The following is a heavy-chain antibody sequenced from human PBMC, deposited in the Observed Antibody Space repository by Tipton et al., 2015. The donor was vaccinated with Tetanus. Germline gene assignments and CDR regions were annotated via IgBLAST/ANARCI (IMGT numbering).Heavy chain of an antibody. CDR1: GFSFSSYG. CDR2: IWNDGSNK. V-gene: IGHV3-33*01. J-gene: IGHJ4*02. CDR3: ARDHTFTVSQSRGGLDY. D-gene: IGHD3-10*01. Sequence: SLRLSCAASGFSFSSYGMHWVRQAPGKGLEWVAIIWNDGSNKNYADSVKGRFTISRDNSKNTLYLQMSSLRDEDTAVYYCARDHTFTVSQSRGGLDYWGQGTLVTASS.